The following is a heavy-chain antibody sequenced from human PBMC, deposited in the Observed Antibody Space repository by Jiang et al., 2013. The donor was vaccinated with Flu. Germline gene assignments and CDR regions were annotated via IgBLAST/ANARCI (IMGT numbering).Heavy chain of an antibody. D-gene: IGHD2-15*01. Sequence: GSGLVKPSGTLSLTCAVSGGSISSSNWWSWVRQPPGKGLEWIGEIYHSGDTNYNPSLKSRVTISLDKSKNDFSLRLTSVTAADTAVYYCARDCSGGSCSPDAFDIWGQGTMVIVSS. J-gene: IGHJ3*02. CDR2: IYHSGDT. V-gene: IGHV4-4*02. CDR1: GGSISSSNW. CDR3: ARDCSGGSCSPDAFDI.